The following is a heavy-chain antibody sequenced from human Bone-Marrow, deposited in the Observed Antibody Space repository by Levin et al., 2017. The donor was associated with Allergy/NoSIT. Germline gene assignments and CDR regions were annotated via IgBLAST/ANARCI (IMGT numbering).Heavy chain of an antibody. Sequence: GGSLRLSCAASGFTFSSYGMHWVRQAPGKGLEWVAVISYDGSNKYYADSVKGRFTISRDNSKNTLYLQMNSLRAEDTAVYYCAKYAVMGATEFSWFDPWGQGTLVTVSS. CDR3: AKYAVMGATEFSWFDP. J-gene: IGHJ5*02. V-gene: IGHV3-30*18. D-gene: IGHD1-26*01. CDR2: ISYDGSNK. CDR1: GFTFSSYG.